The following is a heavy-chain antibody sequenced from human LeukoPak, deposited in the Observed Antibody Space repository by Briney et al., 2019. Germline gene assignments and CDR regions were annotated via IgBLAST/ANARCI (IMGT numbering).Heavy chain of an antibody. Sequence: PGGSLRLSCAASGFTFGDYDMHWVRQAPGKGLEWVSLIRADGATTRYTDSVKGRFTISRDNSKDSLYLQMNSLRTEDTALYYCARDNTGSYEYWGQGTQVTVSS. V-gene: IGHV3-43*02. D-gene: IGHD1-26*01. J-gene: IGHJ4*02. CDR1: GFTFGDYD. CDR2: IRADGATT. CDR3: ARDNTGSYEY.